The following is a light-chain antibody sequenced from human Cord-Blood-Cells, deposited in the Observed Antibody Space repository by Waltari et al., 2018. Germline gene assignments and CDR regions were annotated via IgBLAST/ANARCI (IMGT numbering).Light chain of an antibody. CDR2: DVS. V-gene: IGLV2-14*01. Sequence: SALTQPASVSGSPGQSITISCTGTSSDVGGYNYVSWYQQHPGKAPKLMIYDVSNRPSGVSNRFSCSNSGNTASLTISGLQAEDEADYYCSSYTSSSVVFVGGTKLTVL. CDR3: SSYTSSSVV. J-gene: IGLJ2*01. CDR1: SSDVGGYNY.